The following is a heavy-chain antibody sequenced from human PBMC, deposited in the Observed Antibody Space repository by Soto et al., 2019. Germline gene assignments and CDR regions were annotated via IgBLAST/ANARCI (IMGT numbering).Heavy chain of an antibody. Sequence: QVQLVQSGAEVKKPGASVKVSCKASGYTFFTYVLHWVRQAPAQRLEWMGWINAGNVNTKYSQKFQGRVTITRDTSASTAYMQLSSLRSEDRAVYYCARGPGGPDGPGDYWGQGTLVTVSS. J-gene: IGHJ4*02. V-gene: IGHV1-3*01. CDR1: GYTFFTYV. CDR2: INAGNVNT. D-gene: IGHD2-15*01. CDR3: ARGPGGPDGPGDY.